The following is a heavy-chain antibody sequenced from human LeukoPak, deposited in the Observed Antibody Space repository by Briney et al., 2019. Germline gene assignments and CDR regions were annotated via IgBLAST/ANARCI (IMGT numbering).Heavy chain of an antibody. Sequence: GGSLRLSCAASGFTFSSYGMHWVRQAPGKGLEWVAFIRYDGSNKYYADSVKGRFTISRDNSKNTLYLQMNSLRAEDTAVYYCAKVVRGQKKFGELLPPWGYYYYMDVWGKGTTVTISS. CDR2: IRYDGSNK. CDR1: GFTFSSYG. D-gene: IGHD3-10*01. J-gene: IGHJ6*03. V-gene: IGHV3-30*02. CDR3: AKVVRGQKKFGELLPPWGYYYYMDV.